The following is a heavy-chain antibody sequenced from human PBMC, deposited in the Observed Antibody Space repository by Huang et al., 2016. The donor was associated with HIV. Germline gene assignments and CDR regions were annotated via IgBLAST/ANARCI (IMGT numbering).Heavy chain of an antibody. CDR1: GFSLSTSGVA. CDR2: TYWNDHE. D-gene: IGHD6-19*01. Sequence: QITLKESGPTVVKPTQTLPLTCSFSGFSLSTSGVAMGWIRQPPGEAVEWLALTYWNDHERDRSTRGNRISITKDASKNGVVLRMTIMDPVDTGTYYCEHVEMTVAGGVFDFWGLGILVTVSS. CDR3: EHVEMTVAGGVFDF. V-gene: IGHV2-5*01. J-gene: IGHJ4*02.